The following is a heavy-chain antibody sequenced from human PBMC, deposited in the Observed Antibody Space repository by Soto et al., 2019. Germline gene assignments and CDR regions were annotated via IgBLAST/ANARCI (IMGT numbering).Heavy chain of an antibody. V-gene: IGHV3-23*01. D-gene: IGHD3-10*01. CDR3: AKDVMGVWFGELLLGPFGY. Sequence: GSLRLSCTASGFTFSSYAMSWVRQAPGKGLEWVSGIRGSGGTTYYADSVKGRFTISRDNSKNTLYLQMNSLRAEDTAVYYCAKDVMGVWFGELLLGPFGYWGQGTLVTISS. J-gene: IGHJ4*02. CDR2: IRGSGGTT. CDR1: GFTFSSYA.